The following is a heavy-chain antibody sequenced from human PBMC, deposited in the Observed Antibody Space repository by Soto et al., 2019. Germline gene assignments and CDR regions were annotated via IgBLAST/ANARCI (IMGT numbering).Heavy chain of an antibody. CDR1: GGSVTTSGHY. D-gene: IGHD7-27*01. CDR3: TLGMFMDV. V-gene: IGHV4-31*03. Sequence: QVQLQESGPGLVKPSQTLSLSCSVSGGSVTTSGHYWNWVRRRPGRGREWIGYIDSSGTTYYNPSLNTRIAMSVEPSTSQISLNLNSVTAADTALYFCTLGMFMDVWGRGTAVTVSS. J-gene: IGHJ6*03. CDR2: IDSSGTT.